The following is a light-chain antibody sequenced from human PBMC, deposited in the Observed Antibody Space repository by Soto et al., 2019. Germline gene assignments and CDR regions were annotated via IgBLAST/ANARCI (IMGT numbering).Light chain of an antibody. CDR1: QSISSW. Sequence: DIQMTQSPSTLSASVGDRVTITCRASQSISSWFAWYQQKPGQAPKLLIYKASIFKSGVPSRFSSSGSGTEFTLAISRLQPDDFATYYCQQYNSSPYTFGQGTELEIK. CDR3: QQYNSSPYT. V-gene: IGKV1-5*03. J-gene: IGKJ2*01. CDR2: KAS.